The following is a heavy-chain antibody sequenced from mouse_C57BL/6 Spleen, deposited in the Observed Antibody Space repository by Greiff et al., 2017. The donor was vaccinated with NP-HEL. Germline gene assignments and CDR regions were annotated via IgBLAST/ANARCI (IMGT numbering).Heavy chain of an antibody. CDR3: SREGDYGSSYVNFDY. V-gene: IGHV1-82*01. D-gene: IGHD1-1*01. J-gene: IGHJ2*01. CDR1: GYAFSSSW. CDR2: IYPGDGDT. Sequence: VQLQQSGPELVKPGASVKISCKASGYAFSSSWMNWVKQRPGKGLEWIGRIYPGDGDTNYNGKFKGKATLNANTSSSTAYMQLSSLTSGDSAVYFCSREGDYGSSYVNFDYWGQGTTLTVSS.